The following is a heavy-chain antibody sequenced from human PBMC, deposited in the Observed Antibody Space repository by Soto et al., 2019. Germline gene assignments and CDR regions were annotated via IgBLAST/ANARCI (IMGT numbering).Heavy chain of an antibody. J-gene: IGHJ4*02. CDR1: GYTFTSYG. D-gene: IGHD5-18*01. V-gene: IGHV1-18*01. Sequence: ASVKVSCKASGYTFTSYGISWVRQAPGQGLEWMGWISAYNGNTNYAQKLQGRVTMTTGTSTSTAYMELRSLRSDDTAVYYCARVHKTWIQLWLVLGYFDYWGQGTLVTVSS. CDR2: ISAYNGNT. CDR3: ARVHKTWIQLWLVLGYFDY.